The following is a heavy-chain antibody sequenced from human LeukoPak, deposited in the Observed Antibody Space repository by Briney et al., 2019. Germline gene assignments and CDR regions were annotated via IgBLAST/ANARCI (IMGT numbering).Heavy chain of an antibody. CDR2: IRYDGSNK. J-gene: IGHJ4*02. CDR3: AKDVGGSSWSNLYFDY. CDR1: GFTFSSYG. D-gene: IGHD6-13*01. Sequence: GGSLRLSCAASGFTFSSYGMHWVRQAPGKGLQWVAFIRYDGSNKYYADSVKGRFTISRDNSKNTLYLQMNSLRAEDTAVYYCAKDVGGSSWSNLYFDYWGQGTLVTVSS. V-gene: IGHV3-30*02.